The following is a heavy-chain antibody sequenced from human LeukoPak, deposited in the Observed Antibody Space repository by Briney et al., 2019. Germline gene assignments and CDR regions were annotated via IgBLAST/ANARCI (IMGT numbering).Heavy chain of an antibody. D-gene: IGHD3-10*01. Sequence: GGSLRLSCAASGFRFSDYWMSWVRQAPGKGLEWVANIKEDGAEKYYVESVKGRFTIFRDNAKHSLHLQMNSLRVEDTAVYYCGSGMTESDYWGQGTLVTVSS. CDR3: GSGMTESDY. CDR2: IKEDGAEK. CDR1: GFRFSDYW. V-gene: IGHV3-7*01. J-gene: IGHJ4*02.